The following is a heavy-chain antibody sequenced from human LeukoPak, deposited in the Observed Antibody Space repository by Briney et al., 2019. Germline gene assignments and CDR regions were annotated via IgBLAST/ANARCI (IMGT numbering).Heavy chain of an antibody. D-gene: IGHD6-19*01. Sequence: QPGGSLRLSCAASGFTFSNHAMSWVRQAPGKGLEWVSAISGGGDITYYADSVKGRFTISRDNSKNTLYLQMNSLRVEDTALYYCAKVEGVAGPGDYWGQGTLVTVSS. CDR1: GFTFSNHA. J-gene: IGHJ4*02. CDR2: ISGGGDIT. CDR3: AKVEGVAGPGDY. V-gene: IGHV3-23*01.